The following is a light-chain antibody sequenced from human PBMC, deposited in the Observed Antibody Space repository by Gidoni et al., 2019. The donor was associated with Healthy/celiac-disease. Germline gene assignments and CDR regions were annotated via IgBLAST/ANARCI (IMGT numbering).Light chain of an antibody. V-gene: IGLV2-14*01. Sequence: QSALTQPASVSGSPGQSITISCTGTSSDVGGYNYVSWYQQHTGKAPTLMLYEVSNRPSGASNRFAGSKSGNTASLTISGLQAEDDADYYCSSYTSSSTLYVFGTGTKVTVL. CDR3: SSYTSSSTLYV. CDR1: SSDVGGYNY. J-gene: IGLJ1*01. CDR2: EVS.